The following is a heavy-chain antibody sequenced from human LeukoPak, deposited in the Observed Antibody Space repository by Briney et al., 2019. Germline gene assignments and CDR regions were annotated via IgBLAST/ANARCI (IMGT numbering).Heavy chain of an antibody. Sequence: SQTLSLTCAVSGVSISSGDYSWSWLRQPPGKGLEWIGYIYHSGTTYYNPSLKSRGTISLDRSKNQFSLKLTSVTAADTAVYYCAGDFGSGSYRFDYWGHGTLVTVSS. CDR2: IYHSGTT. CDR1: GVSISSGDYS. J-gene: IGHJ4*01. V-gene: IGHV4-30-2*01. CDR3: AGDFGSGSYRFDY. D-gene: IGHD3-10*01.